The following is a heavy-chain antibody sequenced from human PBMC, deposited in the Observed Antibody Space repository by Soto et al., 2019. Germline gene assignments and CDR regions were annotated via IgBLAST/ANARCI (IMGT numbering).Heavy chain of an antibody. CDR1: GFTFSAYW. V-gene: IGHV3-7*05. J-gene: IGHJ1*01. CDR3: ARGNAVAADF. CDR2: IKQDGSKR. D-gene: IGHD2-15*01. Sequence: EVQLVESGGGLVQPGGSLRLSCSGSGFTFSAYWMTWVRQAPGEGPEWVANIKQDGSKRSYVDSVRGRFTISRDNAKNSVYLQMNSLRAEHTAVYYCARGNAVAADFWGKGTLVTVSS.